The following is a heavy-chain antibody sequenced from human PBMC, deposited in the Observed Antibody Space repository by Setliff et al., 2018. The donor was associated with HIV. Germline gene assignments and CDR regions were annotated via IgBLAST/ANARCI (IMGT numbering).Heavy chain of an antibody. D-gene: IGHD2-15*01. CDR3: AGENPDGWLHHYTDV. CDR2: INHSGTT. CDR1: GGSFSDYY. Sequence: TLSLTCTVSGGSFSDYYWSWIRQPPGKGLEWIGEINHSGTTNPNPSLKSRVTISVDTSKNQFSLRLTSVTAADTAVYYCAGENPDGWLHHYTDVWGKGTTVTVSS. V-gene: IGHV4-34*01. J-gene: IGHJ6*03.